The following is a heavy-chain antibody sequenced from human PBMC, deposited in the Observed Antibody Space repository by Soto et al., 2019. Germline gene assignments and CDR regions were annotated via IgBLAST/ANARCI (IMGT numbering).Heavy chain of an antibody. V-gene: IGHV1-46*01. J-gene: IGHJ4*02. CDR2: INPSGGSS. D-gene: IGHD5-12*01. Sequence: ASVKVSCKASGYTFTSAYMHWVRQAPGQGLEWMGIINPSGGSSSYAQKFQGRVTMTRDTSTSTVYMELSSLRSEDTAVYYCARAVATIPYFDYWGQGTLVTVSS. CDR3: ARAVATIPYFDY. CDR1: GYTFTSAY.